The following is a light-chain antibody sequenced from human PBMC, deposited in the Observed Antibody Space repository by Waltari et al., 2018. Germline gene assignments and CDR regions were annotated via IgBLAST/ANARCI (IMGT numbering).Light chain of an antibody. CDR3: ATWDDILKGPV. Sequence: QSVLTQPPSASGTPGQRVTISCSGSTSNIGSNTVTWYQQLPGTAPKLLIYSNHQRPAGVPDRLSGSRSGTSASLAISGLQSEDVADYYCATWDDILKGPVFGSGTTVTVL. J-gene: IGLJ6*01. CDR1: TSNIGSNT. V-gene: IGLV1-44*01. CDR2: SNH.